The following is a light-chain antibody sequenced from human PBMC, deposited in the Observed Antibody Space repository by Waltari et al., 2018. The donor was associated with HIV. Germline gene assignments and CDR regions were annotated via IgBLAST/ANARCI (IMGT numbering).Light chain of an antibody. J-gene: IGKJ4*01. CDR2: LGS. CDR1: QSLLDSSGYNY. Sequence: EIVMTLFTLSLPVTPGDPGSIASRSSQSLLDSSGYNYLDWYVQRPGQSPQLLIYLGSDRASGVPDRFSCSGSGTDFTLKISRVEAEDAGVYYCMQALQTPLTFGGGTKVEIK. CDR3: MQALQTPLT. V-gene: IGKV2-28*01.